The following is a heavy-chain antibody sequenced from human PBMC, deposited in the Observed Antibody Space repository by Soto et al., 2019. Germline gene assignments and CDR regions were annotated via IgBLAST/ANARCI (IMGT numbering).Heavy chain of an antibody. CDR1: GFTFSDYA. CDR3: AKGGRQWLVTSVFIS. V-gene: IGHV3-30*18. CDR2: VSHDGRNT. D-gene: IGHD6-19*01. J-gene: IGHJ5*02. Sequence: VQLVESGGGVVQPGRSLRLSCAASGFTFSDYAMHWVRQAPGKGLEWVAVVSHDGRNTHYADSVKGRFTISRASSKNTVALEMTRLRAEDTAVYYCAKGGRQWLVTSVFISWGQGALVTVSS.